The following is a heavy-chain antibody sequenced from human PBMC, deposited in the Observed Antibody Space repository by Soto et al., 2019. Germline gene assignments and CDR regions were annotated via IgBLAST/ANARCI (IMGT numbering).Heavy chain of an antibody. CDR3: AADSNSSGFPNWFDP. Sequence: SVKVSCKASGFTFTSSAMQWVRQARGQRLEWIGWIVVGSGNTNYAQKFQERVTITRDMSTSTAYMELRSLRSEDTAVYYCAADSNSSGFPNWFDPWGQGTLVTVSS. D-gene: IGHD6-19*01. V-gene: IGHV1-58*02. CDR1: GFTFTSSA. J-gene: IGHJ5*02. CDR2: IVVGSGNT.